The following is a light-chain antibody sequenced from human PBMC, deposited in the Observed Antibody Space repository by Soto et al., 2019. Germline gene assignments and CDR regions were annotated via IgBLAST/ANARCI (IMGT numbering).Light chain of an antibody. V-gene: IGKV3-20*01. Sequence: EIVMTQFPATLSVSPGERATLSCRASQSVSSNIAWPQQRRGHAPRLLTPDASSRATGIPDRFSGSGSETDFALTISRLEPEDFAVYYCQQYGSSPRTFGQGTRLEIK. CDR1: QSVSSN. CDR2: DAS. J-gene: IGKJ5*01. CDR3: QQYGSSPRT.